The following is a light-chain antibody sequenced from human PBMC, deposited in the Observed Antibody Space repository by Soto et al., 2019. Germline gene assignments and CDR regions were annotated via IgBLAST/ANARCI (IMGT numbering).Light chain of an antibody. J-gene: IGLJ2*01. Sequence: QSALTQPASVSGSPGQSITISCTGTSSDVGGYNYVSWYQQHPGKAPKLMIYDVSNQPSVVSNRFSGSKSGNTASLTIAGLQAEDEANYYCSSYTSSSTVVFGGGTKLTVL. CDR1: SSDVGGYNY. CDR2: DVS. V-gene: IGLV2-14*01. CDR3: SSYTSSSTVV.